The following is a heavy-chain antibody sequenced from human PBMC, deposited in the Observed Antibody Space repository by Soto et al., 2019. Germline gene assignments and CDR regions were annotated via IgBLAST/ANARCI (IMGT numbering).Heavy chain of an antibody. D-gene: IGHD1-1*01. J-gene: IGHJ5*01. CDR1: PGSFSSNNW. V-gene: IGHV4-4*02. CDR2: VYRPGST. CDR3: ASRDPGTGIDS. Sequence: QVQLQESGPGLVKPSETLSLTCGVSPGSFSSNNWWTWVRQPPGQGLEWIGEVYRPGSTNYNTSLKSRLTISLDKAENQFALRLTSLTAADTAMDLCASRDPGTGIDSWGQGTLVTVSS.